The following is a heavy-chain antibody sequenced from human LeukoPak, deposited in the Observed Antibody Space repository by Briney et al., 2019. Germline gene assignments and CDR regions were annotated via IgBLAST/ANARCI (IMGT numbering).Heavy chain of an antibody. CDR2: IRSKAYGGTT. D-gene: IGHD3-22*01. Sequence: GGSLRLSCTASGFTFGDYAMSLVRQAPGKGLEWVGFIRSKAYGGTTEYAASVKGRFTISRDDSKSIAYLQMNSLKTEDTAVYYCTRDPYYYDSSGYYYERCFDYWGQGTLVTVSS. CDR1: GFTFGDYA. J-gene: IGHJ4*02. CDR3: TRDPYYYDSSGYYYERCFDY. V-gene: IGHV3-49*04.